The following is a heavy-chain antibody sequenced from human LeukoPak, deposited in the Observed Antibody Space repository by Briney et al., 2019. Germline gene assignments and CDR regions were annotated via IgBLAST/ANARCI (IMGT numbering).Heavy chain of an antibody. D-gene: IGHD3-22*01. CDR2: IREDGSEK. CDR1: GFTSSSYV. V-gene: IGHV3-7*01. CDR3: ARGYYYDRRGY. Sequence: GGSLRLSCAVSGFTSSSYVMSWVRQAPGKGLEWVANIREDGSEKDYVDSVKGRFTISRDNARNSLYLQMNSLRVEDTAVYYCARGYYYDRRGYWGQGTLVTVSS. J-gene: IGHJ4*02.